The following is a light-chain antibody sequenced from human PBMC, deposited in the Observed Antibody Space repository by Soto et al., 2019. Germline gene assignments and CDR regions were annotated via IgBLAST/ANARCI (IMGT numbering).Light chain of an antibody. CDR2: EVT. CDR3: SSYKTSSTRV. J-gene: IGLJ1*01. V-gene: IGLV2-14*01. CDR1: SSDVGIYNY. Sequence: VLTQPASVSGSPGQSIAISCTGSSSDVGIYNYVSWYQQHPGKVPKLIIYEVTNRPSGVSNRFSGSKSGNTASLTISGLQAEDEADYYCSSYKTSSTRVFGTGTNVTVL.